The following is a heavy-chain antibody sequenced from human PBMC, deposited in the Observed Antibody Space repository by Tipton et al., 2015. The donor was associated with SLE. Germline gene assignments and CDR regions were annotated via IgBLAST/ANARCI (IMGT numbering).Heavy chain of an antibody. CDR3: AKDERRGYSYRGAFDI. J-gene: IGHJ3*02. CDR1: GFTVSSNY. CDR2: IYTGGST. D-gene: IGHD5-18*01. V-gene: IGHV3-53*01. Sequence: SLRLSCAASGFTVSSNYMNWVRQAPGKGLEWVSVIYTGGSTYYADSVKGRFTISRDNSKNTLYLQMNSLRAEDTAVYYCAKDERRGYSYRGAFDIWGQGTMVTVSS.